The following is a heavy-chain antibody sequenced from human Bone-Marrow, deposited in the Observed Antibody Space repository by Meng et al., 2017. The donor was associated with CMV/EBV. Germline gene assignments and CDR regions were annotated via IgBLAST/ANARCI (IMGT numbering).Heavy chain of an antibody. Sequence: SCAASGFNFQLYAMNWVRQAPGKGLQWVASISGSGGSTYYADYVKGRFTVSRDNSKNTLYLQMNNLRVEDTAVYYCASRVGYERGGVYWGQGTLVTVSS. CDR3: ASRVGYERGGVY. CDR1: GFNFQLYA. J-gene: IGHJ4*02. D-gene: IGHD5-12*01. CDR2: ISGSGGST. V-gene: IGHV3-23*01.